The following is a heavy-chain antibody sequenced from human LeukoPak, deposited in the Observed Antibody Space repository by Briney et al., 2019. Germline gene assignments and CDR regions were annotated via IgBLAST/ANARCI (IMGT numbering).Heavy chain of an antibody. D-gene: IGHD6-13*01. Sequence: GGSLRLSCAASGFTFSSYAMSWVRQAPGKGLEWVSAISGSGGGTYYADSVKGRFTISRDNSKNTLYLQMNSLRAEDTAVYYCAKPRYSSSYYFDYWGQGTLVTVSS. J-gene: IGHJ4*02. CDR2: ISGSGGGT. V-gene: IGHV3-23*01. CDR1: GFTFSSYA. CDR3: AKPRYSSSYYFDY.